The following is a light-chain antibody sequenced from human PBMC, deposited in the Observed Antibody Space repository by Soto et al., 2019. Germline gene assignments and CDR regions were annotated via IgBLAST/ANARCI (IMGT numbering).Light chain of an antibody. CDR3: HQRQSWPRT. V-gene: IGKV3-20*01. Sequence: EIVLTQSPGTLSLSPGERATLSCRASQSVSSSFLAWYQQKPGQAPRLLIYGTSSRATGIPDRFSASGSGTDFTLTLSDVQPEDFALYYCHQRQSWPRTLGQGTKVDIK. J-gene: IGKJ1*01. CDR1: QSVSSSF. CDR2: GTS.